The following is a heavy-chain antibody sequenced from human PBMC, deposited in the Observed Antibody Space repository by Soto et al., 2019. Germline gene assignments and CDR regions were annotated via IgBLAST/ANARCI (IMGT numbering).Heavy chain of an antibody. J-gene: IGHJ6*02. CDR3: AREYKNTTSQVYYHDVTAV. CDR2: IYPGDSDT. CDR1: GYSFTSYW. Sequence: GESLKISCKGSGYSFTSYWIGWVRQMPGKGLEWMGIIYPGDSDTRYSPSFQGQVTISADKSISTAYLQWSSLKASDTAMYYCAREYKNTTSQVYYHDVTAVCGHGTTVTGSS. D-gene: IGHD1-26*01. V-gene: IGHV5-51*01.